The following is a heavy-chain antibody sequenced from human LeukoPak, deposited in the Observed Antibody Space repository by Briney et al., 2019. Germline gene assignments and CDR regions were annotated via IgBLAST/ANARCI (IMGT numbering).Heavy chain of an antibody. CDR2: INPNSGGT. Sequence: ASVKVSCKASGYAFTGYYMHWVRQAPGQGLEWMGWINPNSGGTNYAQKFQGGVTMTRDTSISTAYMELSRLRSDDTAVYYCARAVLLWFGGYYMDVWGKGTTVTVSS. D-gene: IGHD3-10*01. CDR1: GYAFTGYY. CDR3: ARAVLLWFGGYYMDV. J-gene: IGHJ6*03. V-gene: IGHV1-2*02.